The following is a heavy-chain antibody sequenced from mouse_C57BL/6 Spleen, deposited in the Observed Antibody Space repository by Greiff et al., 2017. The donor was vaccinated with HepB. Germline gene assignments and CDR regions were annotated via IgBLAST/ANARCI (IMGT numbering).Heavy chain of an antibody. CDR3: ARDDYGSSYGY. Sequence: DVMLVESGGGLVKPGGSLKLSCAASGFTFSSYAMSWVRQTPEKRLEWVATISDGGSYTYYPDNVKGRFTISRDNAKNNLYLQMSHLKSEDTAMYYCARDDYGSSYGYWGQGTTLTVSS. D-gene: IGHD1-1*01. CDR2: ISDGGSYT. CDR1: GFTFSSYA. V-gene: IGHV5-4*01. J-gene: IGHJ2*01.